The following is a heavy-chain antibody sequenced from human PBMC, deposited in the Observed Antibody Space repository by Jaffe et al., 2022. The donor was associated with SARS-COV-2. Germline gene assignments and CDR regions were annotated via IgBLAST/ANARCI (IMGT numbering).Heavy chain of an antibody. Sequence: EVQLVESGGGLVKPGGSLRLSCAASGFTFSSYSMNWVRQAPGKGLEWVSSISSSSSYIYYADSVKGRFTISRDNAKNSLYLQMNSLRAEDTAVYYCARDRPYMCGGGSCYSTAFDIWGQGTMVTVSS. CDR3: ARDRPYMCGGGSCYSTAFDI. CDR2: ISSSSSYI. D-gene: IGHD2-15*01. V-gene: IGHV3-21*01. J-gene: IGHJ3*02. CDR1: GFTFSSYS.